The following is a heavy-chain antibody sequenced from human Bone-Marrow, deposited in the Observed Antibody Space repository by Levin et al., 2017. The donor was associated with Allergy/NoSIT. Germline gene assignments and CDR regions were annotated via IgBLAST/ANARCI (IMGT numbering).Heavy chain of an antibody. V-gene: IGHV3-30*18. J-gene: IGHJ4*02. CDR2: ISYAGSND. D-gene: IGHD6-19*01. CDR1: GFSFSSYA. CDR3: AKLAGVLDY. Sequence: LSLTCAASGFSFSSYAMHWVRQAPGKGLEWVALISYAGSNDYYADSVKGRFTISRDNSKNTLYLQMESLRTEDTAVYYCAKLAGVLDYWGQGTLVTVSS.